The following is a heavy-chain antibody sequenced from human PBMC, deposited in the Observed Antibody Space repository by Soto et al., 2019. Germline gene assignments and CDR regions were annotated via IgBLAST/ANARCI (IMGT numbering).Heavy chain of an antibody. Sequence: PGGSLRLSCTASGFTFGDFAVTWVRQAPGKGLEWVGFIRSKVHGGTTEYAASVKGRFTISRDDSKSIAYLQMNSLKTDDTAVYYCSRANYYDSNGYYYYFDYWGQGTLVTVSS. D-gene: IGHD3-22*01. CDR1: GFTFGDFA. CDR2: IRSKVHGGTT. V-gene: IGHV3-49*04. CDR3: SRANYYDSNGYYYYFDY. J-gene: IGHJ4*02.